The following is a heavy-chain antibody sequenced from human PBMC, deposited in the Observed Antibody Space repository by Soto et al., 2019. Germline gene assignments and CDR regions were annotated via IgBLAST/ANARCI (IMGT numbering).Heavy chain of an antibody. D-gene: IGHD2-15*01. J-gene: IGHJ6*02. CDR3: ARDESGGSSYYYYGMDV. Sequence: SVKVSCKASGGTFSSYAISWVRQAPGQGLEWMGGIIPIFGTANYAQKFQGRVTITADESTSTAYMELSSLRSEDTAVYYCARDESGGSSYYYYGMDVWGQGTTVTVSS. CDR2: IIPIFGTA. CDR1: GGTFSSYA. V-gene: IGHV1-69*13.